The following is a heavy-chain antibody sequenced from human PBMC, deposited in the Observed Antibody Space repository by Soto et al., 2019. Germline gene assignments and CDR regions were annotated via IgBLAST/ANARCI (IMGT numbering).Heavy chain of an antibody. CDR1: GGSISSGGYY. CDR2: IYYSGST. D-gene: IGHD6-13*01. Sequence: QVQLQESGPGLVKPSQTLSLTCPVSGGSISSGGYYWSWIRQHPGKGLEWIGYIYYSGSTYYNPSLKSRVTISVDTSKYQFSLKLSSVTAADPAVDYCARGGVIAAALWGQGTLVTVSS. J-gene: IGHJ4*02. V-gene: IGHV4-31*03. CDR3: ARGGVIAAAL.